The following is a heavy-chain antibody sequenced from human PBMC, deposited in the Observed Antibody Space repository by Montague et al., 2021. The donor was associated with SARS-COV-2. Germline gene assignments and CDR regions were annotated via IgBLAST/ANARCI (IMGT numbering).Heavy chain of an antibody. J-gene: IGHJ3*01. D-gene: IGHD3-22*01. V-gene: IGHV4-39*02. CDR2: IYYTGNT. CDR1: GGSITNNIDY. Sequence: SETLSLTCTVSGGSITNNIDYWAWIRQPPGKGLEWIGSIYYTGNTYYXPSLKSRVTISVVTSKNHFTLKLSSATAAETAVYYCARLKRYFDSSGSPSAFDFWGQGTKVTVSS. CDR3: ARLKRYFDSSGSPSAFDF.